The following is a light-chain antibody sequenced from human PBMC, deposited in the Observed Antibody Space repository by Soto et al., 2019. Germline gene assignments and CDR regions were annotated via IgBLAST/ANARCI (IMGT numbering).Light chain of an antibody. CDR2: DAS. V-gene: IGKV3-11*01. CDR3: QQYSIWRT. J-gene: IGKJ1*01. CDR1: PSVSSY. Sequence: EIVLTQSPATLSLSPVERAPLSLRARPSVSSYLAWYPQHPGQAPRLLIYDASNRATGIPARFSGSGSGTELTLTISGLQSEDFAVYYCQQYSIWRTFGQGTKV.